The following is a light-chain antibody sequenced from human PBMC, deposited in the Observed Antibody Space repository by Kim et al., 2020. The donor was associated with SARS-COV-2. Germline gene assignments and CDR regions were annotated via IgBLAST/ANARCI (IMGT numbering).Light chain of an antibody. V-gene: IGKV3-20*01. J-gene: IGKJ4*01. CDR3: QQYGSSSGLT. Sequence: PGEKTPPPSCAAQSFSSSYLSWYQQKPGQAPLLLIYGASSRATGIPDRFSGSGSGTDFTLTISRLGPEDFAVYYCQQYGSSSGLTFGGGTKVDIK. CDR2: GAS. CDR1: QSFSSSY.